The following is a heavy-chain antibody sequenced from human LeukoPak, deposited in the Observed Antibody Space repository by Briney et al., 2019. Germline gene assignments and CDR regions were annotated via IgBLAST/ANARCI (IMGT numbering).Heavy chain of an antibody. CDR2: IIPIFGAV. CDR1: GGTFISYA. J-gene: IGHJ4*02. CDR3: ARGSSAYNSSVNSDY. V-gene: IGHV1-69*05. D-gene: IGHD5-12*01. Sequence: GSSVKVSCKASGGTFISYAISWVRQAPGQGLEWMGGIIPIFGAVKYAQKFQGRVTINTDESTTTAYMELSSLRSEDTAVYYCARGSSAYNSSVNSDYWGQGTLVTVSS.